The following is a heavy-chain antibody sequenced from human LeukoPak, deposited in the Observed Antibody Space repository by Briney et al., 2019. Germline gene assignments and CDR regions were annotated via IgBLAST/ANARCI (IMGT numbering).Heavy chain of an antibody. CDR3: ARDPYSGELGAFDI. CDR1: GFTVSSNF. V-gene: IGHV3-53*01. D-gene: IGHD7-27*01. CDR2: IYSGGNT. J-gene: IGHJ3*02. Sequence: PGGSLRLSCAASGFTVSSNFMSWVRQAPGKGLEWVSVIYSGGNTYYAESVKGRFTISRDNSKNTLYLQMNSLRAEDTAVYYCARDPYSGELGAFDIWGQGTMVTVSS.